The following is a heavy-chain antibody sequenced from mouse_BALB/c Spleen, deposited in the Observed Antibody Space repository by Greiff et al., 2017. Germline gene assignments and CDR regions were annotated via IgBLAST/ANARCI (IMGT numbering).Heavy chain of an antibody. CDR3: ARKGGYGYYFDY. D-gene: IGHD2-2*01. CDR1: GDSITSGY. CDR2: ISYSGST. V-gene: IGHV3-8*02. J-gene: IGHJ2*01. Sequence: EVKLMESGPSLVKPSQTLSLTCSVTGDSITSGYWNWIRKFPGNKLEYMGYISYSGSTYYNPSLKSRISITPNTSKNQYYLQLNSVTTEDTATYYCARKGGYGYYFDYWGQGTTLTVSS.